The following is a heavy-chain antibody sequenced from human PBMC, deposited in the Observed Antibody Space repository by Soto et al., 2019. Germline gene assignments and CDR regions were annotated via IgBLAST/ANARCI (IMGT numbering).Heavy chain of an antibody. CDR3: ARATIQGHQSAVGVGVSQTLDY. CDR1: GGSISSYY. D-gene: IGHD2-8*01. V-gene: IGHV4-34*01. CDR2: VNHSGNT. Sequence: PSETLSLTCTVSGGSISSYYWSWIRQPPGKGLEWIGEVNHSGNTNYNPALKSRVTISEDTSKSQFSLKLTSVTAADTAIYYCARATIQGHQSAVGVGVSQTLDYWGQGIQVTVSS. J-gene: IGHJ4*02.